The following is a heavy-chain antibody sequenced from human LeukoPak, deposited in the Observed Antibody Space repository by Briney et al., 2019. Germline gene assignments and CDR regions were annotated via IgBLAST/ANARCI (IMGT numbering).Heavy chain of an antibody. CDR1: GFTFSNYW. Sequence: GGSLRLSCAASGFTFSNYWMHWVRQVPGKGLVWVSRINSDGSSIKYADPVKGRFTISRDNSKNTLYLQMNSLRAEDTAVYYCARDRRGIAVAGYYYYYYMDVWGKGTTVTISS. CDR3: ARDRRGIAVAGYYYYYYMDV. J-gene: IGHJ6*03. CDR2: INSDGSSI. D-gene: IGHD6-19*01. V-gene: IGHV3-74*03.